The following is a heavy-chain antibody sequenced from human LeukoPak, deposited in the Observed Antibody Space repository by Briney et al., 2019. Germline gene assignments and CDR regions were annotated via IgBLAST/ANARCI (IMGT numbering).Heavy chain of an antibody. V-gene: IGHV1-18*01. CDR2: ISAYNGNT. D-gene: IGHD3-9*01. J-gene: IGHJ5*02. Sequence: ASVTVSCKASGYTFTSYGISWVRQAPGQGLEWMGWISAYNGNTNYAQKLQGRVTMTTDTSTSTAYMELRSLRSDDTAVYYCARDNYDILTGYYRGPFWFDPWGQGTLVTVSS. CDR3: ARDNYDILTGYYRGPFWFDP. CDR1: GYTFTSYG.